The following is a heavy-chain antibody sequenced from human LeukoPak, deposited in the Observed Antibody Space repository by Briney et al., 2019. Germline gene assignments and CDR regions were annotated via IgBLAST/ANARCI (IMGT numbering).Heavy chain of an antibody. CDR1: GFTVSSNY. Sequence: GGSLRLSCAASGFTVSSNYMSWVRQAPGKGLEWVSVIYSGGGTYYADSVKGRVTISRDNSKNTLYLQMNSLRAEDTAVYYCARHIVPSTPDYWGQGTLVTVSS. CDR3: ARHIVPSTPDY. D-gene: IGHD5-12*01. V-gene: IGHV3-66*04. CDR2: IYSGGGT. J-gene: IGHJ4*02.